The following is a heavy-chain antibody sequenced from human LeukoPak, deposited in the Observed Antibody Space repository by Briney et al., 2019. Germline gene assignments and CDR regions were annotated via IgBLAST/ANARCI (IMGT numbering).Heavy chain of an antibody. J-gene: IGHJ3*02. D-gene: IGHD3-22*01. CDR1: GFTFSSYG. CDR2: IWYGGSNK. Sequence: PGGSLRLSCAASGFTFSSYGMHWVRQAPGKGREWVAVIWYGGSNKYYADSVKGRFTISRDNSKNTLYLQMNSLRAEDTAVYYCARDPGYDAFDIWGQGTMVTVSS. V-gene: IGHV3-33*01. CDR3: ARDPGYDAFDI.